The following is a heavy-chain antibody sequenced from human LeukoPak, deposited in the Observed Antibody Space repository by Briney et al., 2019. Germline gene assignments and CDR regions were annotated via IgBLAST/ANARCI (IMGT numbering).Heavy chain of an antibody. V-gene: IGHV1-2*02. CDR3: ARSPFYAGWYSSSLAHWYFDL. CDR2: INPNSGGT. J-gene: IGHJ2*01. CDR1: GYTFTGYY. Sequence: PMASVKVSCKASGYTFTGYYMHWVRQAPGQGLEWMGWINPNSGGTNYAQKFQGRVTMTRDTSISTAYMELSRLRSEDTAVYYCARSPFYAGWYSSSLAHWYFDLWGRGTLVTVSS. D-gene: IGHD6-13*01.